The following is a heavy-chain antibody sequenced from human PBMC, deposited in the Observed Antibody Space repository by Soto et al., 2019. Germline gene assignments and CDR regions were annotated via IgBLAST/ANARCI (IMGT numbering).Heavy chain of an antibody. CDR2: IRSKANSYAT. Sequence: EVQLVESGGGLVQPGGSLKLSCAASGFTFSDSAMHWVRQASGKGLEWVGRIRSKANSYATAYAASVKGRFTISRDDSKNTAYLQMNSLKTEDTAVYYCTGQWELRHFGYWGQGTLVTVSS. V-gene: IGHV3-73*02. J-gene: IGHJ4*02. D-gene: IGHD1-26*01. CDR3: TGQWELRHFGY. CDR1: GFTFSDSA.